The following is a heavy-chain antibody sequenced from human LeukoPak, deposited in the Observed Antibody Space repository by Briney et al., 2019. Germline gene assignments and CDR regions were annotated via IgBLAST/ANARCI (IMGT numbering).Heavy chain of an antibody. CDR3: AKWGGGAYYDSSGYVYFDY. Sequence: PGGFLRLSCAASGFTFSSYAMSWVRQAPGKGLEWVSAISGSGGSTYYADSVKGRFTISRDNSKNTLYLQMNSLRAEDTAVYYCAKWGGGAYYDSSGYVYFDYWGQGTLVTVSS. J-gene: IGHJ4*02. CDR1: GFTFSSYA. V-gene: IGHV3-23*01. CDR2: ISGSGGST. D-gene: IGHD3-22*01.